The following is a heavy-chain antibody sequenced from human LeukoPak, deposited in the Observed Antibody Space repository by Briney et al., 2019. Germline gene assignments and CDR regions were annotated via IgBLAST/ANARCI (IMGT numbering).Heavy chain of an antibody. Sequence: ASVKVSCKASGGTISSYTISWERQAPGQGLEWMGRIIPILGIANYAQKFQGRVTITADKSTSTAYMELSSLRSEDTAVFYCARGHQPPYYGMDVWGQGTTVTVSS. CDR1: GGTISSYT. CDR3: ARGHQPPYYGMDV. J-gene: IGHJ6*02. CDR2: IIPILGIA. V-gene: IGHV1-69*02.